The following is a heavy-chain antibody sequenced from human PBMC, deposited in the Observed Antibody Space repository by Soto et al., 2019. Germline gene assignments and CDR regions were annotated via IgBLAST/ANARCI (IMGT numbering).Heavy chain of an antibody. V-gene: IGHV4-31*03. Sequence: QVQLQESGPGLVKPSQALSLICTVSGVSISSAGYHWSWIRQHPGKALDWIGYIYYSGSTYYSPSLKSRLTISLDTSKNQFSLELSSVTAADTAVYYCARKTTVTTSGRGAFDYWGQGTLVTVSS. CDR3: ARKTTVTTSGRGAFDY. J-gene: IGHJ4*02. D-gene: IGHD4-17*01. CDR1: GVSISSAGYH. CDR2: IYYSGST.